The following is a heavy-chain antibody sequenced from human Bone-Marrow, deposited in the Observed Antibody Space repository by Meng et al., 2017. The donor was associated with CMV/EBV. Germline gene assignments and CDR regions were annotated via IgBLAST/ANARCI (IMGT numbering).Heavy chain of an antibody. CDR2: IKQDGSEK. CDR3: AKDSRLVRSLEWLPPLDY. V-gene: IGHV3-7*01. J-gene: IGHJ4*02. D-gene: IGHD3-3*01. CDR1: GFTFSSYW. Sequence: GGSLRLSCEASGFTFSSYWMSWVRQAPGKGLEWVANIKQDGSEKYYVDSVKGRFTITRDNAKNSLYLQMNSLRAEDTAVYYCAKDSRLVRSLEWLPPLDYWGQGTRVTVSS.